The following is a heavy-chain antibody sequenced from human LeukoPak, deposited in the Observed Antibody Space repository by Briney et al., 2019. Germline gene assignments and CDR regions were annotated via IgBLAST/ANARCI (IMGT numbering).Heavy chain of an antibody. V-gene: IGHV3-20*04. CDR3: AGGDRNGWYFDY. J-gene: IGHJ4*02. CDR2: INWNGGST. CDR1: GFTFSSYA. D-gene: IGHD6-19*01. Sequence: GGSLRLSCAASGFTFSSYAMSWVRQAPGKGLEWVSGINWNGGSTGYADSVKGRFTISRDNAKNSLYLQMNSLRAEDTALYYCAGGDRNGWYFDYWGQGTLVTVSS.